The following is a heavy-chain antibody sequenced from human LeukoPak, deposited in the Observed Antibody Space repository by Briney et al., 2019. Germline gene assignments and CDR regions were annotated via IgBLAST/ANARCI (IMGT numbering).Heavy chain of an antibody. CDR2: ISAYNGNT. CDR3: ARDNLLGYCSSTSCYGYYYYGMDV. Sequence: ASAKVSCKASGYTFTSYGISWVRQAPGQGLEWMGWISAYNGNTNYAQKLQGRVTMTTDTSTSTAYMELRSLRSDDTAVYYCARDNLLGYCSSTSCYGYYYYGMDVWGQGTTVTVSS. J-gene: IGHJ6*02. CDR1: GYTFTSYG. D-gene: IGHD2-2*01. V-gene: IGHV1-18*01.